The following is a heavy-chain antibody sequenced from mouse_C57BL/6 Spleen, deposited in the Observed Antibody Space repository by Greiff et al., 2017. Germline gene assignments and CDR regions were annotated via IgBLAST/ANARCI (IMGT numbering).Heavy chain of an antibody. J-gene: IGHJ1*03. CDR3: ARALYYGNYGVDV. CDR1: GYAFSSSW. D-gene: IGHD2-1*01. Sequence: VQLQQSGPELVKPGASVKISCKASGYAFSSSWMNWVKQRPGKGLEWIGRIYPGDGDTNYNGKFKGKATLTADKSSSTAYMQLSSLTCEDSAVYFCARALYYGNYGVDVWGTGTTVTVSS. V-gene: IGHV1-82*01. CDR2: IYPGDGDT.